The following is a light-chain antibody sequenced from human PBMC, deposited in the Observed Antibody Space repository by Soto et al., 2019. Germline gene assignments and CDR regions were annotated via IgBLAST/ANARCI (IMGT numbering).Light chain of an antibody. CDR2: EGT. CDR3: CLYAGTTTFV. V-gene: IGLV2-23*03. J-gene: IGLJ2*01. Sequence: QSALTQPASVSGSPGQSITISCTGTSSDVGSYTLVSWYQQHPDKAPKLMIYEGTKRPSGVSNRFSGSKSGNTASLTISGLQAEDEADYYCCLYAGTTTFVFGGGTKLTVL. CDR1: SSDVGSYTL.